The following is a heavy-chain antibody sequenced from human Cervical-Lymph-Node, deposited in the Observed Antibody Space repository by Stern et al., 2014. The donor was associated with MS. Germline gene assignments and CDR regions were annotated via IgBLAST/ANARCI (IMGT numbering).Heavy chain of an antibody. V-gene: IGHV3-33*01. J-gene: IGHJ4*02. Sequence: QVQLVQSGGGVVQPGGSLRLSCAASGYTFRSYGMHWVRQAPGKGLEWVGVIWSDERNRYYADSVKGRFTISRDNSKNTVYLQMHSLRAEDTAVYYCARRYCIAGSCYRDSWGQGTLVTVSS. CDR1: GYTFRSYG. CDR3: ARRYCIAGSCYRDS. D-gene: IGHD2-15*01. CDR2: IWSDERNR.